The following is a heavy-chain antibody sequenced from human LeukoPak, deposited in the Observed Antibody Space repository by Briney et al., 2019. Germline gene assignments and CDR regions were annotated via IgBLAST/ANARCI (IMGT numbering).Heavy chain of an antibody. J-gene: IGHJ4*02. CDR3: ARDKDSSGYRDY. Sequence: SETLSLTCTVSGGSISSYYCSWIRQPAGKGLEWIGRIYTSGSTNYNPSLKSRVTMSVDTSKNQFSLKLSSVTAADTAVYYCARDKDSSGYRDYWGQGTLVTVSS. CDR2: IYTSGST. V-gene: IGHV4-4*07. CDR1: GGSISSYY. D-gene: IGHD3-22*01.